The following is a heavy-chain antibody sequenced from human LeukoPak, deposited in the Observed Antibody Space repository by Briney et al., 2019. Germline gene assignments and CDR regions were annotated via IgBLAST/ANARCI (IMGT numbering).Heavy chain of an antibody. CDR3: ASPIDPYYYYMDV. CDR2: ISSSSSYI. D-gene: IGHD2-21*01. Sequence: GGSLRLSCAASGFTFSSYSMNWVRQAPGKGLEWVSSISSSSSYIYYADSVKGRFTISRDNAKNSLYLQMNSLRAEDTAVYYCASPIDPYYYYMDVWGKGTTVTVSS. J-gene: IGHJ6*03. V-gene: IGHV3-21*01. CDR1: GFTFSSYS.